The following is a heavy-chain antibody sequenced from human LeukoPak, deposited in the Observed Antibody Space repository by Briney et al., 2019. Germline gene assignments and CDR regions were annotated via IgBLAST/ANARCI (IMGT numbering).Heavy chain of an antibody. V-gene: IGHV1-46*01. CDR3: ARGVFGELEKLMFQH. D-gene: IGHD3-10*02. J-gene: IGHJ1*01. Sequence: ASVKVSCKASGYTFTIYYIHRVQQAPGQGLEWMGIINPSGGSTSYPQKFQDRVTMTRDTSTSTVYMELSSLKSDDTAIYYCARGVFGELEKLMFQHWGQGTLVTVSS. CDR2: INPSGGST. CDR1: GYTFTIYY.